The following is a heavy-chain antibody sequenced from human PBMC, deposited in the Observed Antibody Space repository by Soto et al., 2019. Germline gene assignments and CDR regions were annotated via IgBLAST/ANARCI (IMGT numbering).Heavy chain of an antibody. J-gene: IGHJ4*02. V-gene: IGHV3-7*05. Sequence: GGSLSLSCAASGFPFSTYSMNWVRQAPGKRLEWVANRKPEGDEKWYVEHARGRFIISRDNAENSVYLEMESLRDEDSVLYYCARDVDADFRTDFDYWGRGTLVTVSS. D-gene: IGHD4-17*01. CDR3: ARDVDADFRTDFDY. CDR1: GFPFSTYS. CDR2: RKPEGDEK.